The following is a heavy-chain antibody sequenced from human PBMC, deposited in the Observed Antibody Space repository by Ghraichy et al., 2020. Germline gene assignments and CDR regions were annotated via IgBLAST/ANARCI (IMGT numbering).Heavy chain of an antibody. V-gene: IGHV3-21*01. CDR2: ISSSSSYI. Sequence: GESLNISCAASGFTFSSYSMNWVRQAPGKGLEWVSSISSSSSYIYYADSVKGRFTISRDNAKNSLYLQMNSLRAEDTAVYYCARAKRMRPCYFDYWGQGTLVTVSS. D-gene: IGHD2-15*01. J-gene: IGHJ4*02. CDR3: ARAKRMRPCYFDY. CDR1: GFTFSSYS.